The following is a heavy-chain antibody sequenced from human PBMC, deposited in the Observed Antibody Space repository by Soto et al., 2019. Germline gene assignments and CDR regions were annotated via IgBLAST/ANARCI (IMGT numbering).Heavy chain of an antibody. CDR1: GFTFSSYA. J-gene: IGHJ4*02. D-gene: IGHD6-19*01. V-gene: IGHV3-23*01. CDR3: AKDHSSGWYYFDY. CDR2: ISGSGGST. Sequence: SGFTFSSYAMSWVRQAPGKGLEWVSAISGSGGSTYYADSVKGRFTISRDNSKNTLYLQMNSLRAEDTAVYYCAKDHSSGWYYFDYWGQGTLVPVPQ.